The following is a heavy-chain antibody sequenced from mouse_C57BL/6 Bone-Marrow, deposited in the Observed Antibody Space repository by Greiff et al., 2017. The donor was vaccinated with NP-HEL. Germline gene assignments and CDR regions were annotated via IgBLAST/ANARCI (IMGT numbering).Heavy chain of an antibody. CDR2: ISSGGSYT. CDR3: ARRGVVEDWYFDV. Sequence: EVQLVESGGDLVKPGGSLKLSCAASGFTFSSYGMSWVRQTPDKRLEWVATISSGGSYTYYPDSVKGRFTISRDNAKNNLYLQMSSLKSEDTAMYYCARRGVVEDWYFDVWGTGTTVTVSS. V-gene: IGHV5-6*01. CDR1: GFTFSSYG. D-gene: IGHD1-1*01. J-gene: IGHJ1*03.